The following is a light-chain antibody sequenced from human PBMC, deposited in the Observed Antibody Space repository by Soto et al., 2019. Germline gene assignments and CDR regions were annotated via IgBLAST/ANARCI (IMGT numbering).Light chain of an antibody. CDR2: VAS. CDR3: PQAYSVPLP. V-gene: IGKV1-12*01. Sequence: DIQMTQSPSSVSASFGDRVTITYRASQGLCVWLGWYQQKPGKAPQLLIFVASGLQTEVPSRFSGSRSGSDFTLPISRLQREDLATYYCPQAYSVPLPFGGGSEVHI. J-gene: IGKJ4*01. CDR1: QGLCVW.